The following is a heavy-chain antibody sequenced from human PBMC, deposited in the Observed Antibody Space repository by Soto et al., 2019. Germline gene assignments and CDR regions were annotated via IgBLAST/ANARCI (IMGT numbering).Heavy chain of an antibody. J-gene: IGHJ4*02. CDR3: ARDHQQGGEVSLR. V-gene: IGHV3-11*01. Sequence: QVQLVESGGGLVKPGGSLRLSCADSGFTFSEYYMSWIRQAPGKGREWVSYISSSGRTIYYADSVKVRFTNSRDNAKNSMYLQINSLRAEDKAVYYCARDHQQGGEVSLRGGQGSLDTVSA. CDR1: GFTFSEYY. CDR2: ISSSGRTI. D-gene: IGHD3-16*02.